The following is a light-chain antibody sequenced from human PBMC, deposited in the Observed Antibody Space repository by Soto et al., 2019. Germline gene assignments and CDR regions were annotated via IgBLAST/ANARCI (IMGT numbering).Light chain of an antibody. J-gene: IGLJ2*01. CDR1: NRDIGIYNL. V-gene: IGLV2-23*02. CDR3: SSYAGTTTFVI. Sequence: QSALTQPASVSGSPGQSITISCTGTNRDIGIYNLVSWYQQHPGKVPQVIIYDVTKRPSGVSDRFSGSKSGNTASLTISGLQAEDEADHYCSSYAGTTTFVIFGGGTKLTVL. CDR2: DVT.